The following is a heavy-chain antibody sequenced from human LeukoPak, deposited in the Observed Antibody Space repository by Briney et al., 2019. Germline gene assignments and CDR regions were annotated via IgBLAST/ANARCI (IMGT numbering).Heavy chain of an antibody. CDR2: IYYTGTT. J-gene: IGHJ3*01. CDR3: AREWRDAFDV. D-gene: IGHD3-3*01. V-gene: IGHV4-59*01. CDR1: DGSTSSYY. Sequence: SETLSLTCTVSDGSTSSYYWTWIRQPPGKGLEWIGYIYYTGTTNYNPSLKSRLTISVDTSKNQFSLRLTSVTAADTAVYYCAREWRDAFDVWGQGTMVTVSS.